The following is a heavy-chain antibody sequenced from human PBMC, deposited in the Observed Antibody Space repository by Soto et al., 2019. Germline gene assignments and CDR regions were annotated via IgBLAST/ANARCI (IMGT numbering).Heavy chain of an antibody. CDR1: GFTFSSYA. D-gene: IGHD3-3*01. Sequence: GGSLRLSCAASGFTFSSYAMSWVRQAPGKGLEWVSAISGSGGSTYYADSVKGRLTISRDNSKNTLYLQMNSLRAEDTAVYYSAKDQSQDDFWSGYYFDYWGQGTLVTVS. J-gene: IGHJ4*02. CDR2: ISGSGGST. CDR3: AKDQSQDDFWSGYYFDY. V-gene: IGHV3-23*01.